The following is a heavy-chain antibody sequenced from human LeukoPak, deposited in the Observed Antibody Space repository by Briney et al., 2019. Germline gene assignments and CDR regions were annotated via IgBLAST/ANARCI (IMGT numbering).Heavy chain of an antibody. V-gene: IGHV4-61*02. J-gene: IGHJ3*02. CDR2: IYYSGST. CDR3: ARLPTQPWELQTGAFDI. CDR1: GGSISSGSYY. Sequence: SQTLSLTCTVSGGSISSGSYYWSWIRQPAGKGLEWIGSIYYSGSTNYNPSLKSRVTISVDTSKNQFSLKLSSVTAADTAVYYCARLPTQPWELQTGAFDIWGQGTMVTVSS. D-gene: IGHD1-26*01.